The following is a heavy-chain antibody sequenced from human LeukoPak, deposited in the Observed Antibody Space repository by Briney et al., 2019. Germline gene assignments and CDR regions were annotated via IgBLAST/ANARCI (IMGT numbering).Heavy chain of an antibody. V-gene: IGHV5-10-1*01. CDR3: ARHSAIAATADAFDI. CDR2: IDHSDSYT. D-gene: IGHD6-13*01. J-gene: IGHJ3*02. CDR1: GYSFTSYW. Sequence: GESLKISCKGSGYSFTSYWISWVRQMPGKGPEWMGRIDHSDSYTNYRPSFQGHVTISADKSISTAYLHYSSLKASDTAMYYCARHSAIAATADAFDIWGQGTMVTVS.